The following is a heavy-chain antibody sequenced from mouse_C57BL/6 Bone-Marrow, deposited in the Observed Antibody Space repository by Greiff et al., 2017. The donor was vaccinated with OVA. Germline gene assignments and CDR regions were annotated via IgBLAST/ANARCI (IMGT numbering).Heavy chain of an antibody. CDR1: GYTFTDYY. J-gene: IGHJ3*01. CDR3: ARSYSSGYVRFAY. Sequence: EVQLQQSGPELVKPGASVKISCKASGYTFTDYYMNWVKQSHGKSLEWIGDINPNNGGTSYNQKFKGKATLTVDKSSSTAYMELRSLTSEDSAVYYCARSYSSGYVRFAYWGQGTLVTVSA. CDR2: INPNNGGT. V-gene: IGHV1-26*01. D-gene: IGHD3-2*02.